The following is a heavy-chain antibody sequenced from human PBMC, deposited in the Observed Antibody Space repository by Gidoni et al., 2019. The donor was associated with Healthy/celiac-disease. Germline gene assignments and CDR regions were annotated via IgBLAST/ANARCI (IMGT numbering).Heavy chain of an antibody. Sequence: QVQLQESGPGLVKPSETLSLTCTVSGGSVSSGSYYWSWIRQPPGKGLEWIGYIYYSGSTNYNPSLKSRVTISVDTSKNQFSLKLSSVTAADTAVYYCARDAPITMVRGVTAIFYYYYGMDVWGQGTTVTVSS. J-gene: IGHJ6*02. D-gene: IGHD3-10*01. CDR1: GGSVSSGSYY. V-gene: IGHV4-61*01. CDR2: IYYSGST. CDR3: ARDAPITMVRGVTAIFYYYYGMDV.